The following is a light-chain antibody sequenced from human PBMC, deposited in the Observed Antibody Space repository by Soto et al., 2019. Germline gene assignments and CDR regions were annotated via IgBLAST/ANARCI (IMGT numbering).Light chain of an antibody. Sequence: EVVMTQSPAILSVSPGERATLSCRASQSVGINVAWYQQKPGQAPRLLIYGASTRATGSPDRFSASGSATEFTLTISSLLSEDFAVYYGQQYNDWPRTFGQGTKVDIK. CDR3: QQYNDWPRT. CDR1: QSVGIN. V-gene: IGKV3-15*01. CDR2: GAS. J-gene: IGKJ1*01.